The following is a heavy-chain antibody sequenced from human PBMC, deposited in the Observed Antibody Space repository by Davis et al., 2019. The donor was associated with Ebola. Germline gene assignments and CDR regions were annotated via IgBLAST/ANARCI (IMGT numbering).Heavy chain of an antibody. CDR2: IKSEADGGTT. CDR1: GFTVSSAW. V-gene: IGHV3-15*07. Sequence: GASLKISCAASGFTVSSAWMNWVRQAPGKGLEWVGRIKSEADGGTTDYAAPVKGRFIISRDNSKNTLYLQMNSLKIEDAAVYFCNTIIRETWGQGILVTVST. CDR3: NTIIRET. J-gene: IGHJ4*02. D-gene: IGHD2-21*01.